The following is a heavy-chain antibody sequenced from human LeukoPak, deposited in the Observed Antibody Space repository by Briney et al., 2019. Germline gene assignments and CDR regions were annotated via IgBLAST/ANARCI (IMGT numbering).Heavy chain of an antibody. CDR3: AENFASAWNYYMDV. V-gene: IGHV3-23*01. CDR1: GFTFSNYA. CDR2: IRASGDTT. Sequence: GGSLRLSCTASGFTFSNYAMSWVRQAPGKGLQWVSDIRASGDTTHYADSVKGRFTISRDNSKNTLYLQMNSLRAEDTAVYYCAENFASAWNYYMDVWGKGTTVTVSS. J-gene: IGHJ6*03. D-gene: IGHD6-19*01.